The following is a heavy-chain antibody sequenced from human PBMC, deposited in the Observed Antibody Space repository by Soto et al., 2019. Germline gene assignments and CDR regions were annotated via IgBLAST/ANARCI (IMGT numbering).Heavy chain of an antibody. CDR3: ARETASDGFDI. V-gene: IGHV3-33*01. Sequence: PGGSLRLSCAASGFTFINYGMHWVRQAPCKGLEWVAVIWYDGSNKYYADSVKGRFTISRDNSKNTLYLQMNSLRAEDTAVYYCARETASDGFDIWGQGTMVTVS. CDR1: GFTFINYG. CDR2: IWYDGSNK. J-gene: IGHJ3*02. D-gene: IGHD5-18*01.